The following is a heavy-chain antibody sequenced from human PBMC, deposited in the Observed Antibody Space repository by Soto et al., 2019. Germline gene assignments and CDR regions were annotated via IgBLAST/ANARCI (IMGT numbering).Heavy chain of an antibody. Sequence: PSETLSLTCTVSGGSISSGGYYWSWIRQHPGKGLEWIGYIYYSGSTYYNPPLKSRVTISVDTSKNQFSLKLSSVTAADTAVYYCARHCSGGSCYTGAFDIWGQGTMVTVSS. CDR2: IYYSGST. D-gene: IGHD2-15*01. CDR3: ARHCSGGSCYTGAFDI. J-gene: IGHJ3*02. V-gene: IGHV4-31*03. CDR1: GGSISSGGYY.